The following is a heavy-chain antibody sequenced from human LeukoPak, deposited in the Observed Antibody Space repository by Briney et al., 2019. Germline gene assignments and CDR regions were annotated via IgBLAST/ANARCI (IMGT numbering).Heavy chain of an antibody. J-gene: IGHJ5*02. V-gene: IGHV4-59*01. Sequence: SETLSLTCTVSGGSISSYYWSWIRQPPGKGLEWIGYIYYSGSTNYNPPLKSRVTISVDTSKNQFSLKLSSVTAADTAVYYCARDNSDYDILTGYYLFNWFDPWGQGTLVTVSS. CDR1: GGSISSYY. CDR2: IYYSGST. CDR3: ARDNSDYDILTGYYLFNWFDP. D-gene: IGHD3-9*01.